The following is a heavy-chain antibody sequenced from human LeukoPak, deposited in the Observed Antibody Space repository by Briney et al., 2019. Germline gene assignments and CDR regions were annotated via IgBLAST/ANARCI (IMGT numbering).Heavy chain of an antibody. CDR3: ARVGSSHYYYYGMDV. D-gene: IGHD3-10*01. Sequence: SETLSLTCTVSGGSISSYYWSWIRQPPGKGLEWIGYIYYSGSTNYNPSLKSRVAISVDTSKNQFSLKLSSVTAADTAVYYCARVGSSHYYYYGMDVWGQGTTVTVSS. J-gene: IGHJ6*02. CDR2: IYYSGST. V-gene: IGHV4-59*01. CDR1: GGSISSYY.